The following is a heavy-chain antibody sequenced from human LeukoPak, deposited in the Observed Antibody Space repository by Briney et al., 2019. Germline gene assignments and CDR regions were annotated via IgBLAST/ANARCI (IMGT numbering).Heavy chain of an antibody. CDR3: ASRVDGGAFDI. D-gene: IGHD3-16*01. Sequence: GESLKISFKGSGYSFTNYWIGWVRPMPGKGLEWMGIIYPGDSDTRYSPSFQGQVTISADKSISTAYLQWGSLKASGTAMYYCASRVDGGAFDIWGQGTMVTASS. CDR1: GYSFTNYW. V-gene: IGHV5-51*01. CDR2: IYPGDSDT. J-gene: IGHJ3*02.